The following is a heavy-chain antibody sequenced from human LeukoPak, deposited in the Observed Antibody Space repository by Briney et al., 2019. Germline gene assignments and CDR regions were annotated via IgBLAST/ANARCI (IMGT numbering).Heavy chain of an antibody. J-gene: IGHJ3*02. CDR1: GGSISIYY. Sequence: SDTLSLTCTLSGGSISIYYWSWIRQPPGKGLEWIGYIYYSGSTNYNPSLKSRVTISVDTSKNQFSLKLSSVTAADTAVYYCARDTHYDILTGYYYDAFDIWGQGTMVTVSS. CDR3: ARDTHYDILTGYYYDAFDI. V-gene: IGHV4-59*01. D-gene: IGHD3-9*01. CDR2: IYYSGST.